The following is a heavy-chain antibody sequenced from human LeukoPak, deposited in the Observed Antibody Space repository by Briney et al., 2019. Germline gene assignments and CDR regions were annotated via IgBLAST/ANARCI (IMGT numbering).Heavy chain of an antibody. V-gene: IGHV3-48*01. CDR3: ASEWSSSWLDY. D-gene: IGHD6-13*01. J-gene: IGHJ4*02. Sequence: PGGSLRLSFAASGFTFSSYSMNWVRQAPGKGLEWVSYISSSSSTIYYADSVKGRFTISRDNAKNSLYLQMNSLRAEDTAVYYCASEWSSSWLDYWGQGTLVTVSS. CDR1: GFTFSSYS. CDR2: ISSSSSTI.